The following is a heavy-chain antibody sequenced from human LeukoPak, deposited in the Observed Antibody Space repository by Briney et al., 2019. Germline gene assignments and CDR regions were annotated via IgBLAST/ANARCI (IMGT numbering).Heavy chain of an antibody. Sequence: SEPLSLTCTVSGGSISSSHYYWGWIRQSPGKGLEGIVSIYYSGTTYYNPSLESRSTIADDTSMNRFSLMLTSLTAADTAVYYCARQSSDYYYYYIDVWGEGTTVSVSS. CDR3: ARQSSDYYYYYIDV. CDR1: GGSISSSHYY. V-gene: IGHV4-39*01. J-gene: IGHJ6*03. CDR2: IYYSGTT.